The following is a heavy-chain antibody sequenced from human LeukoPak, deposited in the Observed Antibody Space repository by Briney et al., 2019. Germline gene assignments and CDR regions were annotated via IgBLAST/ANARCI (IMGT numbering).Heavy chain of an antibody. D-gene: IGHD3-16*02. CDR2: ISAYNGNT. Sequence: ASVKVSCKASGYTFTSYGISWVRQAPGQGLEWMGWISAYNGNTNYAQKLQGRVTMTTDTSTSTAYMELRSLRSDDTAVYYCARSTSRTNYDYVWGSYRYARAEYFQHWGQGTLVTVSS. CDR3: ARSTSRTNYDYVWGSYRYARAEYFQH. J-gene: IGHJ1*01. V-gene: IGHV1-18*01. CDR1: GYTFTSYG.